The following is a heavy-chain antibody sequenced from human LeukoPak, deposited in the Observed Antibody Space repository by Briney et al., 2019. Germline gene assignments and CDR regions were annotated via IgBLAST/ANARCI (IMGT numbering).Heavy chain of an antibody. CDR2: VYYTGST. Sequence: SETLSLTCTVSGGSINNYYWTWIRQPPGKGLECIGYVYYTGSTYYNPSLKSRVTISVDSSRNQFSLKLNSVTAADTAVYYCARDSSTVTTRHFDYWGQGTLVTVSS. CDR3: ARDSSTVTTRHFDY. CDR1: GGSINNYY. J-gene: IGHJ4*02. D-gene: IGHD4-17*01. V-gene: IGHV4-59*01.